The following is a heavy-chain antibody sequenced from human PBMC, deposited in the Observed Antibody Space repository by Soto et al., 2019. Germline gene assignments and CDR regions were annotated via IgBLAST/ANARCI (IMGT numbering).Heavy chain of an antibody. D-gene: IGHD3-3*01. J-gene: IGHJ6*02. Sequence: PGESLKISCKGSGYSFTSYWIGWVRQMPGKGLEWMGIIYPGDSDTRYSPSFQGQVTISADKSISTAYLQWSSLKASDTAMYYCARQGDFWSGYYPYYYYGMDVWGQGTTVTVSS. V-gene: IGHV5-51*01. CDR3: ARQGDFWSGYYPYYYYGMDV. CDR2: IYPGDSDT. CDR1: GYSFTSYW.